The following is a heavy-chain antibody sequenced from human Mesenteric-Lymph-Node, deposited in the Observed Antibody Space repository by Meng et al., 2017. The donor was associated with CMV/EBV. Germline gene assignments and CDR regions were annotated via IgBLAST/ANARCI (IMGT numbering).Heavy chain of an antibody. V-gene: IGHV1-46*01. J-gene: IGHJ5*02. Sequence: ASVKVSCKASGYTFTSYYMHWVRQAPGQGLEWMGIINPSGGSTSYAQKFQGRVTMTRDKSTSTVYMELSSLRSEDTAVYYCARGRGCSSTSCYNWFDPWGQGTLVTVSS. CDR2: INPSGGST. CDR3: ARGRGCSSTSCYNWFDP. CDR1: GYTFTSYY. D-gene: IGHD2-2*01.